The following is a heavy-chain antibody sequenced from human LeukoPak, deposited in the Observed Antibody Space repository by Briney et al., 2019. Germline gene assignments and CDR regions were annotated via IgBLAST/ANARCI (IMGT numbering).Heavy chain of an antibody. CDR2: IYPGGSET. J-gene: IGHJ4*02. CDR3: ARHPGDY. CDR1: GYDFSTYW. Sequence: GESLKISCKGLGYDFSTYWNAWVRQRPGKGLEWMGIIYPGGSETRYDPSFQGQVTISADRSTSTAYLQWSSLRASDTAMYYCARHPGDYWGQGTLVTVSS. V-gene: IGHV5-51*01.